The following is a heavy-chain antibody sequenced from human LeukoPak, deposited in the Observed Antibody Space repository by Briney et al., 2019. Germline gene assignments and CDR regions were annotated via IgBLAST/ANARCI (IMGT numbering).Heavy chain of an antibody. CDR3: ARGAPHYYFDY. J-gene: IGHJ4*02. V-gene: IGHV4-61*02. CDR1: GGSISSGSYY. Sequence: SQTLSLTCTVSGGSISSGSYYWSWIRQPAGKGLEWIGRIYTSGSTNYNPSLKSRVTISVDTSKNQFSLKLGSVTAADTAVYYCARGAPHYYFDYWGQGTLVTVSS. CDR2: IYTSGST.